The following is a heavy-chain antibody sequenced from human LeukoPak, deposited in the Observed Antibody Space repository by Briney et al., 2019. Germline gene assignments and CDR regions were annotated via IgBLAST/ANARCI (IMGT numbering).Heavy chain of an antibody. CDR2: IYYSKNT. CDR3: VSPRGFSYGYFDY. J-gene: IGHJ4*02. V-gene: IGHV4-39*01. Sequence: SETLSLTCTVSGGSISSSSAYWGCLRHPPGKGLEWIGSIYYSKNTYHNPSLKSRVTISADTSKNQFSLTLGSVSATDTAVYYCVSPRGFSYGYFDYWGQGTLVTVSS. D-gene: IGHD5-18*01. CDR1: GGSISSSSAY.